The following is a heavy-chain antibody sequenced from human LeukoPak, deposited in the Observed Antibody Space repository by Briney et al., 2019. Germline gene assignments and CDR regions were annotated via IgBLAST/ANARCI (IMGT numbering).Heavy chain of an antibody. D-gene: IGHD3-10*01. Sequence: GGSLRLSCAASGFTSGFTFISYSMHWVGQAPGKGLEWVSSISGTSSFLYYADSVKGRFAISRDNAKNSMYLQMNRRRGGDTAVYYCTRERYGSGNYPLDVWGQGTTVTVSS. J-gene: IGHJ6*02. CDR2: ISGTSSFL. CDR1: GFTFISYS. V-gene: IGHV3-21*01. CDR3: TRERYGSGNYPLDV.